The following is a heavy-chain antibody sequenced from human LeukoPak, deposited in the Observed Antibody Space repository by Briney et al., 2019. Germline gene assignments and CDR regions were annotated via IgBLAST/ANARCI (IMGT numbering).Heavy chain of an antibody. CDR2: ISAYNGNT. D-gene: IGHD3-10*01. CDR3: ARGTVRGVFGYPTNWFDP. J-gene: IGHJ5*02. V-gene: IGHV1-18*01. CDR1: GYTFTTYG. Sequence: GASVKVSCKASGYTFTTYGISWVRQAPGQGLEWMGWISAYNGNTNYAQKLQGRVTMTTDTSTSTAYMELRSLRSDDTAVYYCARGTVRGVFGYPTNWFDPWGQGTLVTVSS.